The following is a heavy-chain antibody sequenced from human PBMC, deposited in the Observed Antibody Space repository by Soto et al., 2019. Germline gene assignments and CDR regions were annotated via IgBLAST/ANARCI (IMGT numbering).Heavy chain of an antibody. CDR1: GFTFSSYG. V-gene: IGHV3-33*01. Sequence: AGGSLRLSCAASGFTFSSYGMHWVRQAPGKGLEWVAVIWYDGSNKYYADSVKGRFTISRDNSKNTLYLQMNSLRAEDTAVYYCAREARDRKWNYYGMDVWGQGTTVTVSS. J-gene: IGHJ6*02. D-gene: IGHD1-26*01. CDR2: IWYDGSNK. CDR3: AREARDRKWNYYGMDV.